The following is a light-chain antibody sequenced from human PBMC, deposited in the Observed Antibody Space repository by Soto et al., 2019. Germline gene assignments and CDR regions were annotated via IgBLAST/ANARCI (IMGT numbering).Light chain of an antibody. CDR3: QQYGRSPWT. CDR2: GAS. CDR1: QSVSNSY. Sequence: EIVLTQSPGTLSLSPGERATLSCRASQSVSNSYIAWYQQRPGQAPRLLIYGASSRATGIPDRFTGSGSGTDFTLGITRLEPEDFAVYYCQQYGRSPWTFGQGTKVEIK. V-gene: IGKV3-20*01. J-gene: IGKJ1*01.